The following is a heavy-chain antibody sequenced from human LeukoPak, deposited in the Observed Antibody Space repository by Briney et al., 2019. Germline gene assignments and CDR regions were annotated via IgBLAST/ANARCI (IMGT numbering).Heavy chain of an antibody. D-gene: IGHD2-15*01. Sequence: PGGSLRLSCAASRFTFSSYAMHWGRQAPGKGREGVAVISYDGSNKYYADSVRGRFTISRDNFKNTLYLQMNSLRAEDTAVYYCARGAVDGYCSGGSCYWVDYWGQGTLVTVSS. CDR1: RFTFSSYA. CDR2: ISYDGSNK. CDR3: ARGAVDGYCSGGSCYWVDY. V-gene: IGHV3-30-3*01. J-gene: IGHJ4*02.